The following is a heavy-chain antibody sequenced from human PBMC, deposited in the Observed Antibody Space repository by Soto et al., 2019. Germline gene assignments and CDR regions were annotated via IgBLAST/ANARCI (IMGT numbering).Heavy chain of an antibody. D-gene: IGHD5-12*01. CDR2: IIPLFGTT. CDR1: GDTFSGYS. J-gene: IGHJ4*02. CDR3: ARDLGSGYDPGDY. V-gene: IGHV1-69*14. Sequence: QVQLVQSGAEVKKPGSSVKVSCKASGDTFSGYSISWVRQAPGQGLEWMGGIIPLFGTTNYAQRFQGRVTITADKSTSTAYMELSSLKPEDTAIYYCARDLGSGYDPGDYWGQGTLVTVSS.